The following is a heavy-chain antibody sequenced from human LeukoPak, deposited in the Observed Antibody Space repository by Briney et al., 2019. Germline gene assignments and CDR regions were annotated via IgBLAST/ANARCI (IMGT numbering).Heavy chain of an antibody. V-gene: IGHV3-74*01. J-gene: IGHJ4*02. D-gene: IGHD1-14*01. CDR3: ARDGRNEYYFDY. CDR1: GFTLSSYW. Sequence: PGGSLRLSCAASGFTLSSYWMHWVRQAPGKGLVWVSRINSDGSSTSYADSVKGRFTISRDNAKNSLHLQMNSLRAEDTAVYYCARDGRNEYYFDYWGQGTLVTVSS. CDR2: INSDGSST.